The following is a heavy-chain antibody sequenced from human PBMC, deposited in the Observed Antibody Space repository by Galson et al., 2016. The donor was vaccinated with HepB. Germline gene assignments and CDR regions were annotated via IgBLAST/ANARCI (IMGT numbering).Heavy chain of an antibody. Sequence: SVKVSCKASGYTFTNYYIHWVRQAPGQGLEWMGIINPTDVTTPYAQKFQGRVTMTSDTSTSTVFMELSSLRSADTAVYYCARGADSGYALGDYWGQGTLVTVSS. CDR3: ARGADSGYALGDY. CDR1: GYTFTNYY. V-gene: IGHV1-46*01. J-gene: IGHJ4*02. D-gene: IGHD5-12*01. CDR2: INPTDVTT.